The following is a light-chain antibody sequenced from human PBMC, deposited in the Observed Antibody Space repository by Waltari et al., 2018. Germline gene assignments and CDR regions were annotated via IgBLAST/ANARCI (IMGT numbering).Light chain of an antibody. J-gene: IGLJ3*02. Sequence: QSVVTQAPSASGTPGQTVTISCSGSTSNIGSNTVPWYQQVPGTAPKVLVFANYPRPSGVPDRFSASKSGTSASLVISGLQSEDEADYFCATWDDSLIGRVFGGGTKLTVL. V-gene: IGLV1-44*01. CDR1: TSNIGSNT. CDR2: ANY. CDR3: ATWDDSLIGRV.